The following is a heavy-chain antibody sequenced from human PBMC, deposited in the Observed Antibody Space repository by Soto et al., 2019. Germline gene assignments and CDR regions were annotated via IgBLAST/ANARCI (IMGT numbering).Heavy chain of an antibody. V-gene: IGHV4-61*01. D-gene: IGHD5-18*01. CDR2: IYYSGST. J-gene: IGHJ6*02. CDR1: GGSVSSGSYY. Sequence: PTETLSLTCTVSGGSVSSGSYYWSWIRQPPGQGLEWIGYIYYSGSTNYNPSLKSRVTISVDTSKNQFSLKLSSVTAADTAVYYCARDIGYSYGYYYGMDVWGQGTTVTVSS. CDR3: ARDIGYSYGYYYGMDV.